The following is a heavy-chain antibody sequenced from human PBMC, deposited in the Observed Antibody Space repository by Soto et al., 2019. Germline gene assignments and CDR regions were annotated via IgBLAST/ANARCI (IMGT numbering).Heavy chain of an antibody. D-gene: IGHD6-13*01. CDR2: ISSSSSYI. J-gene: IGHJ6*02. CDR1: GFTFSSYG. Sequence: SAGTLRLSCAASGFTFSSYGMNWVRQAPGKGLEWVSSISSSSSYIYNADSVKGRFTIFRDTTKNSLYLHMTSLRAEDTAVYYCSRDLPLGYSSSGYADGIDVWGQGTTVTVSS. V-gene: IGHV3-21*01. CDR3: SRDLPLGYSSSGYADGIDV.